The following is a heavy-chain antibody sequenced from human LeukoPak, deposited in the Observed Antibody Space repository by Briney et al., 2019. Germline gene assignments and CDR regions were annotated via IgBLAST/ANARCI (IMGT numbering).Heavy chain of an antibody. CDR2: FDPEDGET. J-gene: IGHJ3*02. CDR1: GYTLTDLS. Sequence: ASVKVSCKVSGYTLTDLSMHWVRQAPGKGLEWMGCFDPEDGETTYAQKFQGRVTMTEDTSTDTAYMELSSLRSEDTAVYYCATDTGGSFNWAFDIWGQGTMVTVSS. CDR3: ATDTGGSFNWAFDI. D-gene: IGHD1-26*01. V-gene: IGHV1-24*01.